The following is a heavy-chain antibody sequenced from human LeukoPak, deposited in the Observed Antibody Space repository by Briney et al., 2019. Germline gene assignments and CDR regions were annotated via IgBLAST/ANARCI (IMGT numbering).Heavy chain of an antibody. J-gene: IGHJ6*03. CDR3: ARAGSTYYDFWSGYYGAGGYYYYYMDV. V-gene: IGHV1-8*03. CDR1: GYTFTSYD. Sequence: ASVKVSCKASGYTFTSYDINWVRQATGQGLEWMGWMNPNSGNTGYAQKFQGRVTITRNTSISTAYMELSSLRSEDTAVYYCARAGSTYYDFWSGYYGAGGYYYYYMDVWGKGTTVTVSS. CDR2: MNPNSGNT. D-gene: IGHD3-3*01.